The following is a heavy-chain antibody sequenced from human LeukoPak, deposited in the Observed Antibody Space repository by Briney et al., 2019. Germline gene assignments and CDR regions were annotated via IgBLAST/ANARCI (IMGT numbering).Heavy chain of an antibody. J-gene: IGHJ1*01. CDR3: ARALRYCSGGSCYGYFQH. V-gene: IGHV3-30*04. Sequence: GGSLRLSCAASGFTFSSYAMHWVRQAPGKGLEWVAVISYDGSNKYYADSVKGRFTISRDNSKNTLYLQMNSLRAEDTAVYYCARALRYCSGGSCYGYFQHWGQGTLVTVSS. D-gene: IGHD2-15*01. CDR1: GFTFSSYA. CDR2: ISYDGSNK.